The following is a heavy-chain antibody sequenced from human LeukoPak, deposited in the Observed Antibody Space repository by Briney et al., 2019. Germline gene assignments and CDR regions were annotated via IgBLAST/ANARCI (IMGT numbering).Heavy chain of an antibody. D-gene: IGHD2-2*02. CDR2: IIPIFGTA. Sequence: VKVSCKASGGTFSSYAISWVRQAPGQGLEWMGGIIPIFGTANYAQKFQGSVTITADESTSTAYMELSSLRSEDTAVYYCATDLYCSSTSCYTNYYYYMDVWGKGTTVTVSS. CDR3: ATDLYCSSTSCYTNYYYYMDV. CDR1: GGTFSSYA. V-gene: IGHV1-69*01. J-gene: IGHJ6*03.